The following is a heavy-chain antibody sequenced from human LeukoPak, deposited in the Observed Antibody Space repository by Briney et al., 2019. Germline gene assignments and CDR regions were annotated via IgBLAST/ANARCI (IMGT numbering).Heavy chain of an antibody. Sequence: GGSLRLSCAASGFTFSSYWMSWVRQAPGKGLEWVANIKQDGSEKYYVDSVKGRFTISRDNAKNSLYLQMNSLRAEDTAVYYCARDPPTVTTKEFDYWGQGTLVTVSS. CDR1: GFTFSSYW. V-gene: IGHV3-7*01. D-gene: IGHD4-17*01. CDR3: ARDPPTVTTKEFDY. J-gene: IGHJ4*02. CDR2: IKQDGSEK.